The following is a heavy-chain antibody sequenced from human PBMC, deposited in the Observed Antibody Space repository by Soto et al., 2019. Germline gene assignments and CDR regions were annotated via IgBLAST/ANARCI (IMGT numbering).Heavy chain of an antibody. D-gene: IGHD3-3*01. CDR1: GFTFSSYA. CDR3: AKSHEFGVVILYYFDY. J-gene: IGHJ4*02. Sequence: GGSLRLSCAASGFTFSSYAMSWVRQAPGKGLEWVSAISGSGGSTYYADSVRGRFTISRDNSKNTLYLQMNSLRAEDTAVYYCAKSHEFGVVILYYFDYWGQGTLVTVSS. CDR2: ISGSGGST. V-gene: IGHV3-23*01.